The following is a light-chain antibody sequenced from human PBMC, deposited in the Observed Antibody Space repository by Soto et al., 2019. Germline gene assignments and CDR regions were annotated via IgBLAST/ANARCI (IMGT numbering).Light chain of an antibody. CDR3: KSYAGSNTYV. J-gene: IGLJ1*01. Sequence: QSALTQPPSASGSPGQSGTISCTGTKNDIGVYDFVSWYQHHPGKAPRLIIYEVVQRPSGVPDRFSGSKSGNTASLTVSGLQAADEGDYFCKSYAGSNTYVFGSGTKLTV. CDR1: KNDIGVYDF. V-gene: IGLV2-8*01. CDR2: EVV.